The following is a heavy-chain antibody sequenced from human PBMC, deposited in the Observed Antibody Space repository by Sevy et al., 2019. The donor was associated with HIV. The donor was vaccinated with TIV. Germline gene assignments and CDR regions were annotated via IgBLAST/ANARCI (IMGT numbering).Heavy chain of an antibody. Sequence: GGSLRLSCAASGFTFSSYAMSWVRQASGKGLEWVSAISGSGGSTYYADSVKGRFTISRDNSKNTLYLQMNSLRAEDTAVYYCAKCLGDIVVDNGMDVWGQGTTVTVSS. V-gene: IGHV3-23*01. CDR3: AKCLGDIVVDNGMDV. J-gene: IGHJ6*02. CDR1: GFTFSSYA. CDR2: ISGSGGST. D-gene: IGHD2-2*01.